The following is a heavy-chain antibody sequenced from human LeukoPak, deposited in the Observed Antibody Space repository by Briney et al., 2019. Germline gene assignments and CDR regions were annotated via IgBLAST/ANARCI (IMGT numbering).Heavy chain of an antibody. Sequence: GGSLRLSCTVSGFTVSSNSMSWVRQAPGKGLEWVSYISSSGSTIYYADSVKGRFTISRDNSKNTLYPQMNSLRAEDTAVYYCARQNSYGYYFDYWGQGTLVTVSS. V-gene: IGHV3-48*01. CDR1: GFTVSSNS. CDR3: ARQNSYGYYFDY. D-gene: IGHD5-18*01. J-gene: IGHJ4*02. CDR2: ISSSGSTI.